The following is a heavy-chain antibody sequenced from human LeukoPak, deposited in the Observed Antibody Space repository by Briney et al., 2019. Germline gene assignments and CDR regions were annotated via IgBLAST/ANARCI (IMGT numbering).Heavy chain of an antibody. CDR1: GYTFTSYY. CDR2: INPSGGST. V-gene: IGHV1-46*01. Sequence: ASVKVSCKASGYTFTSYYMHWVRQAPGQGLERMGIINPSGGSTSYAQKFQGRVTMTRDTSTSTVYMELSSLRSEDTAVYYCARATRELGDAFDIWGQGTMVTVSS. CDR3: ARATRELGDAFDI. D-gene: IGHD3-10*01. J-gene: IGHJ3*02.